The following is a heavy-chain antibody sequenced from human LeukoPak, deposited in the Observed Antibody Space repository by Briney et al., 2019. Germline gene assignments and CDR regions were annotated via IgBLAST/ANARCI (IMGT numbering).Heavy chain of an antibody. J-gene: IGHJ5*02. CDR2: INPNSGGT. CDR3: ARAGDSGNLA. V-gene: IGHV1-2*02. D-gene: IGHD1-26*01. Sequence: VASVKVSCKASGYTFTGYYMHWVRQAPGQGLEWMGWINPNSGGTNYAQDFHGRVTMTRDTSISTAYMELSRLRSDDTAVYYCARAGDSGNLAWGQGTRVTVSS. CDR1: GYTFTGYY.